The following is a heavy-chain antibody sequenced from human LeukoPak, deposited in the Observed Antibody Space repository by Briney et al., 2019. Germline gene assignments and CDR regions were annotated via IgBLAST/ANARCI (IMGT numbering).Heavy chain of an antibody. CDR2: IYYRSQWYN. J-gene: IGHJ4*02. CDR1: GDSVSSGSGG. Sequence: SQTLSLTCDISGDSVSSGSGGWNWIRQSPSRGLGWLGRIYYRSQWYNDDAVSVKGRISINPDTAKNQFSLHLNSVTPDDTALYYCARAGSHSGYDLLFDYWGQGTLVTVSS. V-gene: IGHV6-1*01. CDR3: ARAGSHSGYDLLFDY. D-gene: IGHD5-12*01.